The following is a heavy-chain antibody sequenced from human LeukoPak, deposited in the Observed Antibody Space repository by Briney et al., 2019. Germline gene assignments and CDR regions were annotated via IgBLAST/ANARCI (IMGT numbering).Heavy chain of an antibody. D-gene: IGHD6-13*01. V-gene: IGHV1-18*01. CDR2: ISAYNGNT. CDR3: ARDRGYSSSWWGYDY. CDR1: GYTFTSYG. Sequence: GASVRVSCKASGYTFTSYGISWVRQAPGQGLEWMGWISAYNGNTNYAQKLQGRVTMTTDTSTSTAYMELRSLRSDDTAVYYCARDRGYSSSWWGYDYWGQGTLVTVSS. J-gene: IGHJ4*02.